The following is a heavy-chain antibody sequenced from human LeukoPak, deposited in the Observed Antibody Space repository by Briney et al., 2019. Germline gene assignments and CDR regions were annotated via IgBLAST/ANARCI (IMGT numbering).Heavy chain of an antibody. CDR2: ISSSDTYI. D-gene: IGHD2-2*01. CDR1: GFTFSSYS. Sequence: GGSLRLSCAASGFTFSSYSMNWVRQAPGKGLEWVSSISSSDTYIYHADSVKGRFTISRDNAKNSLYLQMNSLRAEDTAVYYCARDRCSSTSCYGNDAFDIWGQGTMVTVSS. J-gene: IGHJ3*02. V-gene: IGHV3-21*01. CDR3: ARDRCSSTSCYGNDAFDI.